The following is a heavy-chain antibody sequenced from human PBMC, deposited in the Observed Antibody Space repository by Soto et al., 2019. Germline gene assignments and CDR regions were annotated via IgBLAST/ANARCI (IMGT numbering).Heavy chain of an antibody. CDR1: GYTFSNYG. J-gene: IGHJ4*02. CDR2: IWYAGTNK. Sequence: QVQLVESGGGVVQPGRSLRLSCAASGYTFSNYGMHWVLQAPGMGLEWVAGIWYAGTNKYYADSVKGRFTISTDSSKNTVYLQMNRLRVEETAVYYCAIYRDPVTTVTVVDYWGQGTLVTVSS. D-gene: IGHD4-17*01. CDR3: AIYRDPVTTVTVVDY. V-gene: IGHV3-33*01.